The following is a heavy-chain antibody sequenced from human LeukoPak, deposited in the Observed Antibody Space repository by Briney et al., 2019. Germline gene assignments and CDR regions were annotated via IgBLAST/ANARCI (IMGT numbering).Heavy chain of an antibody. J-gene: IGHJ4*02. CDR3: ARRSSSSWEYYFDY. CDR2: IYYSGST. CDR1: GGSISSSSYY. D-gene: IGHD6-13*01. Sequence: SETLSLTCTVSGGSISSSSYYWGWIRQPPGKGLEWIGSIYYSGSTYYNPSLKSRVTISVDTSKNQFSLKLSSVTAADTAVYYCARRSSSSWEYYFDYWGQGPRSPSPQ. V-gene: IGHV4-39*01.